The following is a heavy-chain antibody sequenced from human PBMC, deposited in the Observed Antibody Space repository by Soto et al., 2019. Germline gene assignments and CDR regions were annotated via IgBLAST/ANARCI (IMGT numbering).Heavy chain of an antibody. CDR3: AKGAGGNYYHGMHV. CDR2: ISYDGSNK. CDR1: GFTFSSYG. Sequence: QVQLVESGGGVVQTGRSLRLSCAASGFTFSSYGMHWVRQPPGRGLEWVAVISYDGSNKYYADSVKGRFTISRDNSKNTLYLQMNSLRDEDTAVYYCAKGAGGNYYHGMHVWGQGTTVTVSS. D-gene: IGHD3-16*01. V-gene: IGHV3-30*18. J-gene: IGHJ6*02.